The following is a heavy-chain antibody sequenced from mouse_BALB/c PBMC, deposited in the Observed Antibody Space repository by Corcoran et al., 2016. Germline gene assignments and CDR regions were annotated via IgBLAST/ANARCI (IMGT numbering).Heavy chain of an antibody. Sequence: QVTLKESGPGILQPSQTLSLTCSFSGFSLSTSSMGVRWIRQPSGKGLEWLAHIYWDDDKRYNPSLKSRLTISKDTSSNQVFLKITSVDTAEIATYYCARDSSCCFAYCGQGTLVTVSA. J-gene: IGHJ3*01. CDR3: ARDSSCCFAY. V-gene: IGHV8-12*01. CDR2: IYWDDDK. CDR1: GFSLSTSSMG. D-gene: IGHD3-2*01.